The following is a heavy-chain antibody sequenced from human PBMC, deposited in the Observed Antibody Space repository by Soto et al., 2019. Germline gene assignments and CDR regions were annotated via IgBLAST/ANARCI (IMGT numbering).Heavy chain of an antibody. V-gene: IGHV3-30*18. D-gene: IGHD6-13*01. CDR3: AKVGIAAGTDL. CDR2: ISYDGTKK. Sequence: QVQLVESGGGVVQPGRSLRLSCAASGFTFSSFGIHWVRQAPGKGLEWVAVISYDGTKKYYSDSVKGRFTISRDNSKTTLYLQMNSLRPEDTAVYYCAKVGIAAGTDLWGRGTLVTVSS. CDR1: GFTFSSFG. J-gene: IGHJ2*01.